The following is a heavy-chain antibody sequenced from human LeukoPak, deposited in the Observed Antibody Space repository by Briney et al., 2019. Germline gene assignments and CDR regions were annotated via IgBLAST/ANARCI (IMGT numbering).Heavy chain of an antibody. J-gene: IGHJ5*02. CDR2: IDTSTGKP. D-gene: IGHD4-11*01. V-gene: IGHV7-4-1*02. Sequence: ASVKVSCKASGYTFPSYYMHWVRQAPGQGLEWMGWIDTSTGKPTYAQGFTEQFVFSLDASVSTAYLQISSLKAEDTAVYYYARDNYGAEEGIGSSLVWLDPWGQGTRVTVSS. CDR1: GYTFPSYY. CDR3: ARDNYGAEEGIGSSLVWLDP.